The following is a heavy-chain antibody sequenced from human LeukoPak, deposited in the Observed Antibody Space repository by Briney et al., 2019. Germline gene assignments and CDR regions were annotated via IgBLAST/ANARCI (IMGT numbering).Heavy chain of an antibody. Sequence: GGSLRLSCAASGFTFSSYSMNWVRQAPGKGLEWVSSISSSSSYIYYADSVKGRFTISRDNAKNPLYLQMNSLRAEDTAVYYCARDIRFLYYDFWSGYYMDVWGKGTTVTVSS. CDR1: GFTFSSYS. J-gene: IGHJ6*03. D-gene: IGHD3-3*01. CDR3: ARDIRFLYYDFWSGYYMDV. CDR2: ISSSSSYI. V-gene: IGHV3-21*01.